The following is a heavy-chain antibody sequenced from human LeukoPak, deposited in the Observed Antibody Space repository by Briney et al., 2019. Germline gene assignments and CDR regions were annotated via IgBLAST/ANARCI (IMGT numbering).Heavy chain of an antibody. CDR1: GYSISSGYY. V-gene: IGHV4-38-2*02. Sequence: SETLSLTCTVSGYSISSGYYWGWIRQPPGKGLEWIGSIYHSGSTYYNPSLKSRVTISVDTSKNQFSLKLSSVTAADTAVYYCASASSSWKDNWFDPWGQGTLVTVSS. D-gene: IGHD6-13*01. CDR2: IYHSGST. J-gene: IGHJ5*02. CDR3: ASASSSWKDNWFDP.